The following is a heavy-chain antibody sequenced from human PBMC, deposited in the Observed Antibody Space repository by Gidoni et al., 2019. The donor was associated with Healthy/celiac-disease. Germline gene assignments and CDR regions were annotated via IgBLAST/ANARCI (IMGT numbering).Heavy chain of an antibody. D-gene: IGHD6-19*01. CDR2: IDPSDSYT. CDR3: ARHVGGSGWDAPWFDP. V-gene: IGHV5-10-1*03. CDR1: GYSFTSYW. Sequence: EVQLVQSGAEVKKPGESLRISCKGSGYSFTSYWISWVRQMPGKGLEWMGRIDPSDSYTNYSPSFQGHVTISADKSISTTYLQWSSLKASDTAMYYCARHVGGSGWDAPWFDPWGQGTLVTVSS. J-gene: IGHJ5*02.